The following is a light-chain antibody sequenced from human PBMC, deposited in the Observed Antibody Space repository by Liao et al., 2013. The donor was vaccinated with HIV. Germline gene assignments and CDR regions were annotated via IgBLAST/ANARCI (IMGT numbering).Light chain of an antibody. CDR1: DFGTKR. CDR3: QVWDSNSDHPYV. J-gene: IGLJ1*01. Sequence: SYELTQPPSVSVAPGKTARITCGGDDFGTKRVHWYQQKPGQAPVLVIYYDSGRPSGIPERFSGSNSGNTATLSISRVEAGDEADYYCQVWDSNSDHPYVFGTGTKVTVL. CDR2: YDS. V-gene: IGLV3-21*01.